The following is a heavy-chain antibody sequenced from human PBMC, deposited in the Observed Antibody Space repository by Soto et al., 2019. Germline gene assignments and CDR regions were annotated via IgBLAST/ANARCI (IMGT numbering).Heavy chain of an antibody. CDR3: AKAGDYGDSYFDY. D-gene: IGHD4-17*01. CDR1: GFTFSSYA. Sequence: EVQLLESGGGLVQPGGSLRLSCAASGFTFSSYAMSWVRQAPGKGLEWVLAISGSGGSTYYADSVKGRFTISRDNSKNTLYLQMNSLRAEDTAVYYCAKAGDYGDSYFDYWGQGTLVTVSS. CDR2: ISGSGGST. J-gene: IGHJ4*02. V-gene: IGHV3-23*01.